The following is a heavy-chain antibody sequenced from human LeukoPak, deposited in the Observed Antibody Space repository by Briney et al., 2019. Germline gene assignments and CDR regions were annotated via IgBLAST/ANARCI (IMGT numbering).Heavy chain of an antibody. CDR3: ARQATSLGYFYSYLDV. CDR2: ISHDEVST. J-gene: IGHJ6*03. Sequence: PGGSLRLSCAASGFTFSRHPMHWVRQAPGKGLEWVALISHDEVSTYYVDSVKGRFTISRDKSKNTLFLQMNSLRPEDTAVYYCARQATSLGYFYSYLDVWGTGPRSPSP. CDR1: GFTFSRHP. V-gene: IGHV3-30*01.